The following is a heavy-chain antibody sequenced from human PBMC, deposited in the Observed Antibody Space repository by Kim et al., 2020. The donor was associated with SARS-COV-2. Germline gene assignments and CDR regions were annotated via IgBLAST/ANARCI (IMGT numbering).Heavy chain of an antibody. CDR2: ISWNSGSN. CDR3: AKDLERPRNAFDI. Sequence: GGSLRLSCAASGFTFGDYDMHWVRQAPGKGLEWVSVISWNSGSNGYEDAVKGRFTISRDNAKNSLYLQMTSLRAEDTALYYCAKDLERPRNAFDIWGQGTMVTVSS. CDR1: GFTFGDYD. J-gene: IGHJ3*02. V-gene: IGHV3-9*01. D-gene: IGHD1-1*01.